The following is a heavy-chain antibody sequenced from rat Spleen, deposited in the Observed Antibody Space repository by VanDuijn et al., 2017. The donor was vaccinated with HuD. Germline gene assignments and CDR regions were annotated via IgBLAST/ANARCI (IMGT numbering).Heavy chain of an antibody. CDR2: ITNTGGST. CDR1: GFTFSNYG. CDR3: ARINWEADYFDY. D-gene: IGHD5-1*01. V-gene: IGHV5-29*01. J-gene: IGHJ4*01. Sequence: EVQLVESGGGLVQPGRSLKLSCAASGFTFSNYGMAWVRQAPGKGLEWVASITNTGGSTYYPDSVKGRFTISRDNAKSTLYLQMDSLRSEDTATYYCARINWEADYFDYWGQGASVTVSS.